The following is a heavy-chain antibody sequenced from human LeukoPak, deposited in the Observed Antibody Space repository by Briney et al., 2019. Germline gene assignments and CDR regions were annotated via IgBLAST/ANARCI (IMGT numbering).Heavy chain of an antibody. D-gene: IGHD6-19*01. V-gene: IGHV3-23*01. Sequence: GGSLRLSCAASGFTFSSYAMSWVRQAPGKGLEWVSAISGSGGSTYYADSVKGRFTISRDNSKNTLYLQMNSLRAEDTAVYYCASSVAVAGTKLTAIYYYYGMDVWGQGTTVTVSS. CDR2: ISGSGGST. CDR1: GFTFSSYA. CDR3: ASSVAVAGTKLTAIYYYYGMDV. J-gene: IGHJ6*02.